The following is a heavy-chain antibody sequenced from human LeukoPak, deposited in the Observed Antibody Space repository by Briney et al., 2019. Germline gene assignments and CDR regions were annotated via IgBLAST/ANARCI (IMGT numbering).Heavy chain of an antibody. D-gene: IGHD3-10*01. CDR3: ARDQSELLWFGELPQHLDY. CDR1: GFTFSSYS. V-gene: IGHV3-48*04. CDR2: ISSSGSTI. J-gene: IGHJ4*02. Sequence: PGGSLRLSCAASGFTFSSYSMNWVRQAPGKGLEWVSYISSSGSTIYYADSVKGRFTISRDNAKNSLYLQMNSLRAEDTAVYYCARDQSELLWFGELPQHLDYWGQGTLVTVSS.